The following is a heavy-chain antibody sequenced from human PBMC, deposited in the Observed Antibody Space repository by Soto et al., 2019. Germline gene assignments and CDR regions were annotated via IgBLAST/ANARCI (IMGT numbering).Heavy chain of an antibody. CDR2: IKHSGGT. Sequence: QVRLKQRGAGLLKPSETLSLTCDVYGGSFSGYYWSWIRQSPGKGLEWIGQIKHSGGTNYNPLLTSRVPISVGTPRNQFSLKLSSVAAPDPAVYFCARTYYYRSGTYFAWFDPWGQGTLVTVSS. CDR3: ARTYYYRSGTYFAWFDP. J-gene: IGHJ5*02. CDR1: GGSFSGYY. D-gene: IGHD3-10*01. V-gene: IGHV4-34*01.